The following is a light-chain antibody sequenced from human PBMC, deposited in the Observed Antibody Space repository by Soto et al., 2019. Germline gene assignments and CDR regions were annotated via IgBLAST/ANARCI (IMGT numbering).Light chain of an antibody. CDR2: GNS. J-gene: IGLJ1*01. V-gene: IGLV1-40*01. Sequence: QSVLTQPPSVSGATGQRVTISCTGRSSNIGAGYDVHWYQQLPGTAPKLLIYGNSNRPSGVPDRFSGSKSGTSASLAITGLQAEDEAHYYCQSYDSSLSGYVFGTGTKVTVL. CDR1: SSNIGAGYD. CDR3: QSYDSSLSGYV.